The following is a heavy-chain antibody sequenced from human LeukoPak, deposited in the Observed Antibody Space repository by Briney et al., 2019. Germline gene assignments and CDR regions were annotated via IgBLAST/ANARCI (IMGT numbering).Heavy chain of an antibody. CDR1: GFTCSSYW. CDR2: IKHDGSEK. CDR3: AREGGTIEIGEFDY. D-gene: IGHD3-16*02. J-gene: IGHJ4*02. V-gene: IGHV3-7*01. Sequence: PGGSLRLSCAASGFTCSSYWMSSVRQAPGKGLEWVANIKHDGSEKYYVDSVKGRCTTSRDNSKKAVYLQMNSLRAEGTAVYYCAREGGTIEIGEFDYWGRGTLVTVSS.